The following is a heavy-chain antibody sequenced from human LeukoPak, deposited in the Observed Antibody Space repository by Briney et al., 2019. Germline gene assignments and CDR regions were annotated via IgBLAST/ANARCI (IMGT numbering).Heavy chain of an antibody. V-gene: IGHV1-2*06. CDR3: ASVYSSSGSGDY. J-gene: IGHJ4*02. D-gene: IGHD6-13*01. CDR1: GYTFTGYY. Sequence: ASVKVSCKASGYTFTGYYMHWVRQAPGQGLEWMGRINPNSGGTNYAQKFQGRVTMTRDTSISTAYMELSRLRSDDTAVYYCASVYSSSGSGDYWGQGTLVTVSS. CDR2: INPNSGGT.